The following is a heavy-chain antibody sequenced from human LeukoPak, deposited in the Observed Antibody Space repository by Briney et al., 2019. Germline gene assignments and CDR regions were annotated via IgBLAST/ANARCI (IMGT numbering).Heavy chain of an antibody. CDR2: ISSSSSYI. V-gene: IGHV3-21*01. CDR1: GFTFSRYS. D-gene: IGHD5-18*01. Sequence: GGSLRLSCAASGFTFSRYSMNWVRQAAGKGLEWVSSISSSSSYIYYADSVKGRFTISRDNAKNSLYLQMNSLRAEDTAVYYCARGDLTALAPPFDYWGQGTLVTVSS. CDR3: ARGDLTALAPPFDY. J-gene: IGHJ4*02.